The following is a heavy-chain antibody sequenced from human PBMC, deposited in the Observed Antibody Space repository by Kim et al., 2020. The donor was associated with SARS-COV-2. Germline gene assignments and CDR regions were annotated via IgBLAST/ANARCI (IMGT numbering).Heavy chain of an antibody. J-gene: IGHJ4*02. CDR1: GFTFSSYA. Sequence: GGSLRLSCAASGFTFSSYAMHWVRQAPGKGLEWVAVISYDGSNKYYADSVKGRFTISRDNSKNTLYLQMNSLRAEDTAVYYCARRVGSSGWNPWGQGTLVTVSS. D-gene: IGHD6-19*01. V-gene: IGHV3-30*04. CDR3: ARRVGSSGWNP. CDR2: ISYDGSNK.